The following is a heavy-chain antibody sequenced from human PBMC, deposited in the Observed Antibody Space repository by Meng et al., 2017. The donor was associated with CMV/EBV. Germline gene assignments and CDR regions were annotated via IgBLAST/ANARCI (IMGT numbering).Heavy chain of an antibody. CDR1: GFTFSSYG. V-gene: IGHV3-33*01. D-gene: IGHD6-19*01. J-gene: IGHJ6*02. CDR3: ARDLAVAGSYYYYGMDV. CDR2: IWYDGSNK. Sequence: GGSLRLSCAASGFTFSSYGMHWVRQAPGKGLEWVAVIWYDGSNKYYADSVKGRFTISRDNSKNTLYLQMNSLRAEDTAVYYCARDLAVAGSYYYYGMDVWGQGTTVTVSS.